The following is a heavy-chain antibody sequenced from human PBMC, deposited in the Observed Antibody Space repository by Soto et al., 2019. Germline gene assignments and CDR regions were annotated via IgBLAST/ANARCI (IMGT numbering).Heavy chain of an antibody. Sequence: SETLSLTCTVSGGSISNYYWTWIRQPPGKGLEWIGYISNSGSTNYNPPLKSRVTISLDMSKNQFSLKLNSVTAADTAVYYCARGVRFLELFNDNYFGYWGQGNLVTVSS. CDR1: GGSISNYY. V-gene: IGHV4-59*01. CDR3: ARGVRFLELFNDNYFGY. J-gene: IGHJ4*02. D-gene: IGHD3-3*01. CDR2: ISNSGST.